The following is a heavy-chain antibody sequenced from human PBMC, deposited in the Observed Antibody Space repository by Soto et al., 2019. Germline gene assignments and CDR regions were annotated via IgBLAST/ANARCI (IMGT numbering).Heavy chain of an antibody. Sequence: LILSCLGSGFIFRKNGKHWVGQTPGKGLEWVAFMSYDGSDTFYADSVKGRFTISRDNSKNTLFLHMSNLRAEDTAMYYCTIVRVADSALDHWGQGTLVNV. CDR1: GFIFRKNG. CDR3: TIVRVADSALDH. D-gene: IGHD3-10*02. J-gene: IGHJ4*02. CDR2: MSYDGSDT. V-gene: IGHV3-30*03.